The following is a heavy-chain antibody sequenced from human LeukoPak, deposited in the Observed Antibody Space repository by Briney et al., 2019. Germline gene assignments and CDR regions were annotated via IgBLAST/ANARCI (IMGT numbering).Heavy chain of an antibody. J-gene: IGHJ4*02. D-gene: IGHD1-1*01. CDR3: AKCPLNNSRGGFDF. Sequence: QPGGSLRLSCVVSGFTFTTHAMSWVRQAPEKGLEWVSSISTSGANTYYTTSVEGRFANSRDISKNTLYRRMNSLRAEDAALYHCAKCPLNNSRGGFDFWGRGTLVTVSS. V-gene: IGHV3-23*01. CDR2: ISTSGANT. CDR1: GFTFTTHA.